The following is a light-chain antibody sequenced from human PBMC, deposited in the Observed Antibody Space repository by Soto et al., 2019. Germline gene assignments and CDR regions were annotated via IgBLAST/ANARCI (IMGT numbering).Light chain of an antibody. Sequence: DIQMTHSPSTLSASVGDRVTITCRASQSISSWLAWYQQKPGKAPKLLIYDASSLESGVPSRFSGSGSGTEFTLTISSLQPDDFATYYCQQYNSYSPKFGQGTSGYQT. CDR2: DAS. CDR3: QQYNSYSPK. V-gene: IGKV1-5*01. J-gene: IGKJ1*01. CDR1: QSISSW.